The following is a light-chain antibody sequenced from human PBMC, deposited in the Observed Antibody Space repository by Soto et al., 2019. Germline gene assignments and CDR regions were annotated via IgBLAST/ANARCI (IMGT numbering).Light chain of an antibody. CDR2: AAS. J-gene: IGKJ1*01. Sequence: DIQMTQSPSSLSASVGDRVTITCRASQGIANYLAWYQQKPGKVPKLLIYAASTLQLGVPSRFSGSGSGTDFTLTISRLQPEDVATFYCQRYNSAPWTFGQGTKVEI. CDR3: QRYNSAPWT. V-gene: IGKV1-27*01. CDR1: QGIANY.